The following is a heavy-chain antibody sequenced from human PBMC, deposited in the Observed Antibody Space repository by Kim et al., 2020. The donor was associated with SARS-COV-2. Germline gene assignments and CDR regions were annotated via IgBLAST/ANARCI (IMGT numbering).Heavy chain of an antibody. CDR3: ARVLTSGWSYFDY. Sequence: TDSVKGRFTIPRDNARASLYLQVNSLRAEDTAVYYCARVLTSGWSYFDYWGQGTLVTVSS. D-gene: IGHD6-19*01. V-gene: IGHV3-21*04. J-gene: IGHJ4*02.